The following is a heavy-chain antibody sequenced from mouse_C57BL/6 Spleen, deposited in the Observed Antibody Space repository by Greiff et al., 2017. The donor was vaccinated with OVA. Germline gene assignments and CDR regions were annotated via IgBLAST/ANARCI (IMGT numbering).Heavy chain of an antibody. CDR2: IDPSDSYT. Sequence: QVQLQQPGAELVMPGASVKLSCKASGYTFTSYWMHWVKQRPGQGLEWIGEIDPSDSYTNYNQKFKGKSTLTVDKSSSTAYMQLSSLTSEDSAVYYCARSTMVTTGNYAMDYWGQGTSVTVSS. CDR1: GYTFTSYW. CDR3: ARSTMVTTGNYAMDY. D-gene: IGHD2-2*01. J-gene: IGHJ4*01. V-gene: IGHV1-69*01.